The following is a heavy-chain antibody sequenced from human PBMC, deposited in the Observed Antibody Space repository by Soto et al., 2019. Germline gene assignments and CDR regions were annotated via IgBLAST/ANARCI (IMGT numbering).Heavy chain of an antibody. V-gene: IGHV1-18*01. D-gene: IGHD2-8*01. Sequence: ASVKVSCKASGYTFTSYGISWVRQAPGQGLEWMGWISAYNGNTNYAQKLQGRVTMTTDTSTSTAYMELRSLRSDDTAVYYCARVTWGDIVLMVYAGIFDYWGQGTLVTVSS. J-gene: IGHJ4*02. CDR1: GYTFTSYG. CDR2: ISAYNGNT. CDR3: ARVTWGDIVLMVYAGIFDY.